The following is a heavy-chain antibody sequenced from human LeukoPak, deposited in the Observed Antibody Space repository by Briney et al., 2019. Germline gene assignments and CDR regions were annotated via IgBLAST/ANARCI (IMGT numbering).Heavy chain of an antibody. Sequence: ASVKVSCKASGYTFTSYGISWVRQAPGQGLEWMGWISAYNGNTNYAQKLQGRVTMTTDTSTSTAYMELRSLRSDDTAVYCCARDQNIVVVPAAIGGYFFDYWGQGTLVTVSS. CDR2: ISAYNGNT. D-gene: IGHD2-2*02. CDR3: ARDQNIVVVPAAIGGYFFDY. CDR1: GYTFTSYG. V-gene: IGHV1-18*01. J-gene: IGHJ4*02.